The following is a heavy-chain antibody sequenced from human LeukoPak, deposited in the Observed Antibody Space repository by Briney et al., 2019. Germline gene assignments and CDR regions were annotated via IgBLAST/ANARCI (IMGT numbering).Heavy chain of an antibody. CDR1: GFTFSSYA. D-gene: IGHD6-19*01. Sequence: GGSLRLSCAASGFTFSSYAMHWVRQAPGKGLEWVAVISYDGSNKYYADSVKGRFTISRDNSKNTLYLQMNSLRAEDTAVYYCARDYGSGWYPAYWFDPWGQGTLVTVSS. J-gene: IGHJ5*02. V-gene: IGHV3-30*04. CDR2: ISYDGSNK. CDR3: ARDYGSGWYPAYWFDP.